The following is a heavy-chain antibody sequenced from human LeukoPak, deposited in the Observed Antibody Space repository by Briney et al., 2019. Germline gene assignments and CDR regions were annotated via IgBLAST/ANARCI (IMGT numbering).Heavy chain of an antibody. V-gene: IGHV1-46*01. CDR2: INPSGGST. CDR3: ARGPGRYYFDY. J-gene: IGHJ4*02. Sequence: ASVKVSCKASGYTFTNYYMHWVRQAPGQGLEWMGIINPSGGSTTYAQKFQGRVTMTRDTSTSTVYMELSSLRSEDTALYYCARGPGRYYFDYWGQGTLVTVSS. CDR1: GYTFTNYY.